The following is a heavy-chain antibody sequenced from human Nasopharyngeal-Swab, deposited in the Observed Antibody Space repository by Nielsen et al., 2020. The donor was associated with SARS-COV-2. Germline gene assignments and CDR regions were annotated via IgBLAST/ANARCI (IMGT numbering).Heavy chain of an antibody. CDR2: IYYSGST. CDR3: ARGGAARPGFDY. D-gene: IGHD6-6*01. V-gene: IGHV4-31*02. J-gene: IGHJ4*02. Sequence: VRQMPGKGLEWIGYIYYSGSTYYNPSLKSRVTISVDTSKNQFSLKLSSVTAADTAVYYRARGGAARPGFDYWGQGTLVTVSS.